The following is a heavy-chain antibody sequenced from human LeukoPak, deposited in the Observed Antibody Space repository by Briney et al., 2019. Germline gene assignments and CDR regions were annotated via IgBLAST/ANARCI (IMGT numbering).Heavy chain of an antibody. CDR2: INNDGTAT. CDR3: ARDLMGIAYRGAFYY. CDR1: GFTFSAYW. V-gene: IGHV3-74*01. J-gene: IGHJ4*02. Sequence: GSLSLSCAASGFTFSAYWMHWVRQVPGKGLVWVSRINNDGTATFFADSVKGRFTISRDNAKNSLYLQMNSLRAEDTAVYYCARDLMGIAYRGAFYYWGQGTLVTVSS. D-gene: IGHD6-13*01.